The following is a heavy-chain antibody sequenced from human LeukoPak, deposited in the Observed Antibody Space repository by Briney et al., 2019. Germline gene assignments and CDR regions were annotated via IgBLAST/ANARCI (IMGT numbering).Heavy chain of an antibody. V-gene: IGHV1-46*01. Sequence: ASVKVSCKASGYTFTSYYMHWVRQAPGQGLEWMGIINPSDGSTSYAQKFQGRVTMTRDTSTGTVYMELSSLRSEDTAVYYCARDSRYDSSGLSFDYWGQGTLVTVSS. CDR2: INPSDGST. J-gene: IGHJ4*02. CDR3: ARDSRYDSSGLSFDY. CDR1: GYTFTSYY. D-gene: IGHD3-22*01.